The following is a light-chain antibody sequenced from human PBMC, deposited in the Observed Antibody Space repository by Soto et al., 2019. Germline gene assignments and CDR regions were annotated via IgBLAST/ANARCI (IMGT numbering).Light chain of an antibody. J-gene: IGKJ4*01. Sequence: DIQMTQSPSSLSASVGDTVTITCQASQDISNYLNWYQQKPGKAPQLLIYDASTLETGVPSRFSGSGSGADFTLSIRSLQPEDFATYYCQQYDNFPLTYGGGTKVDIK. CDR1: QDISNY. CDR2: DAS. V-gene: IGKV1-33*01. CDR3: QQYDNFPLT.